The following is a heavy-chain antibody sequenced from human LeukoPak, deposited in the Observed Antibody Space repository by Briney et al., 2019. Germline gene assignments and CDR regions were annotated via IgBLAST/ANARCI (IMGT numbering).Heavy chain of an antibody. J-gene: IGHJ5*02. Sequence: ASVKVSCKASGYTFTSYNINRVRQATGQGPEWMGWMNPNSGNTGYAQKFQGRVTMTRNTSISTAYMELSSLRSEDTAVYYCARGRLGYCSSTSCYAGWFDPWGQGTLVTVSS. D-gene: IGHD2-2*01. CDR1: GYTFTSYN. CDR3: ARGRLGYCSSTSCYAGWFDP. CDR2: MNPNSGNT. V-gene: IGHV1-8*01.